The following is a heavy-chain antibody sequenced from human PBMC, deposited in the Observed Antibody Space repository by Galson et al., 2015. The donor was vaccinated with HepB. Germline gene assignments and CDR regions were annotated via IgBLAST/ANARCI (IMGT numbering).Heavy chain of an antibody. CDR3: ARAVSGTLFDY. J-gene: IGHJ4*02. Sequence: CAISGDRVSGNSVTCNWIRQSPSRGLEGLGRTYYRSKWYNDNAISVKSRITINPDTAKNKFSLQLNSVTHEATAVYYCARAVSGTLFDYWGQGTLVTISS. CDR2: TYYRSKWYN. D-gene: IGHD6-19*01. V-gene: IGHV6-1*01. CDR1: GDRVSGNSVT.